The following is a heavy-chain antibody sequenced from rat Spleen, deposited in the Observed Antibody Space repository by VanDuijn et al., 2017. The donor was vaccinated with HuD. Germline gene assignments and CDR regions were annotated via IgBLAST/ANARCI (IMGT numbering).Heavy chain of an antibody. Sequence: QVQLKESGPGLVQPSQTLSLACTVSGFSLTSYTVIWVRQPPGKGLEWIAALSSGGSTYYNSALKSRLSISRDTSKSHVFLKMNSMQTEDTAMYFCVRSRGYSSPDYWGQGVMVTVSS. CDR3: VRSRGYSSPDY. CDR1: GFSLTSYT. D-gene: IGHD1-2*01. V-gene: IGHV2-6*01. J-gene: IGHJ2*01. CDR2: LSSGGST.